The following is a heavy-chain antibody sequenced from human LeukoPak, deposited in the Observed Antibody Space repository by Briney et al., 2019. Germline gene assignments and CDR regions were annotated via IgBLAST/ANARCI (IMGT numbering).Heavy chain of an antibody. D-gene: IGHD3-22*01. CDR3: ARLKTYYYDRSGYPGGFDP. CDR1: GGTISSHY. CDR2: IYYSGST. Sequence: SETLSITCTVSGGTISSHYWSWIRQHPGKGLEWIGYIYYSGSTYYNPSLESRVTISVDTSKNQFSLKLSSVTAAATAVYSCARLKTYYYDRSGYPGGFDPWGQGTLVTVSS. J-gene: IGHJ5*02. V-gene: IGHV4-59*06.